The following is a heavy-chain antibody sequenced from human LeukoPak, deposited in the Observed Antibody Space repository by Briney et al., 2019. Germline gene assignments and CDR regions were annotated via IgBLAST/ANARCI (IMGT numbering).Heavy chain of an antibody. J-gene: IGHJ2*01. Sequence: PSETLSLTCTVSGGSISSSSCYWGWIRQPPGKGLEWIGSIYYSGGTYYNPSLKSRVTISVDTSKNQFSLKLSSVTAADTAVYYCARHKWDSSGYYYLWYFDLWGRGTLVTVSS. CDR3: ARHKWDSSGYYYLWYFDL. V-gene: IGHV4-39*01. CDR1: GGSISSSSCY. CDR2: IYYSGGT. D-gene: IGHD3-22*01.